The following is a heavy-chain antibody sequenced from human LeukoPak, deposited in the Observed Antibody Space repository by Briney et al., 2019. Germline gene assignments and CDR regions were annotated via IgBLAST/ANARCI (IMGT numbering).Heavy chain of an antibody. V-gene: IGHV3-30*03. CDR1: GFTFSDYY. D-gene: IGHD3-10*01. CDR3: ARGDYYGSGSPRRGFDY. J-gene: IGHJ4*02. CDR2: ISYDGSNK. Sequence: GGSLRLSCAASGFTFSDYYMNWIRQAPGKGLEWVAVISYDGSNKYYADSVKGRFTISRDNSKNTLYLQMNSLRAEDTAVYYCARGDYYGSGSPRRGFDYWGQGTLVTASS.